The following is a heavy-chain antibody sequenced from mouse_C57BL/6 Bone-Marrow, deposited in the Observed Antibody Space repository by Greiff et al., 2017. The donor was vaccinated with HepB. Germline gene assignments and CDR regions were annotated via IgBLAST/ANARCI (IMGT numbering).Heavy chain of an antibody. Sequence: VQLQQPGAELVMPGASVKLSCKASGYTFTSYWVHWVKQRPGQGLEWIGEIDPSDSYTNYNQKFKGKSTLTVDKSSSTAYMQLSSLTSEDSAVYYCARRGYDYDAWFAYWGQGTLVTVSA. CDR1: GYTFTSYW. D-gene: IGHD2-4*01. J-gene: IGHJ3*01. CDR2: IDPSDSYT. CDR3: ARRGYDYDAWFAY. V-gene: IGHV1-69*01.